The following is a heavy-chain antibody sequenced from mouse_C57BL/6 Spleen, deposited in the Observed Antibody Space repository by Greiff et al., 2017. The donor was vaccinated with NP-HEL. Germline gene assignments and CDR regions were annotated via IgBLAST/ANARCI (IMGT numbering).Heavy chain of an antibody. D-gene: IGHD1-1*01. CDR2: ISSGSSTI. J-gene: IGHJ4*01. CDR1: GFTFSDYG. Sequence: EVKLVESGGGLVKPGGSLKLSCAASGFTFSDYGMHWVRQAPEKGLEWVAYISSGSSTIYYVDTVKGRFTISRDNAKNTLFLQMTSLRSEDTAMYYCARIGTTVANYYAMDYWGQGTSVTVSS. V-gene: IGHV5-17*01. CDR3: ARIGTTVANYYAMDY.